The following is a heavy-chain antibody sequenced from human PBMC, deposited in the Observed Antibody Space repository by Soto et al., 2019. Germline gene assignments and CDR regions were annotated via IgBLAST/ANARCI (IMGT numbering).Heavy chain of an antibody. CDR3: ASWVYSLNF. CDR2: LNRDGGEI. D-gene: IGHD2-15*01. V-gene: IGHV3-7*01. CDR1: GFSFSDSW. J-gene: IGHJ4*02. Sequence: EVQLVESGGGLVQPGGSLRLSCVTSGFSFSDSWMNWVRQAPGKGLEWLANLNRDGGEIKYVDSVKGRFTISRDNARNSVYLEINNLSTEDTAVYYCASWVYSLNFWGQGTQVTVSS.